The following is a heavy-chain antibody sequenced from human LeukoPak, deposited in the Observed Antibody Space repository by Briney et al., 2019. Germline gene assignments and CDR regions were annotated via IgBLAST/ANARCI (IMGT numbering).Heavy chain of an antibody. D-gene: IGHD2-2*01. Sequence: ASVTVSCTVSGYTLTELSMHWVRQAPGKGLEWMGGFDPEDGETIYAQKFQGRVTMTEDTSTDTAYMELSSLRSEDTAVYYCATLGVVVVPAAIHYYYYGMDVWSQGTTVTVSS. CDR1: GYTLTELS. CDR3: ATLGVVVVPAAIHYYYYGMDV. CDR2: FDPEDGET. J-gene: IGHJ6*02. V-gene: IGHV1-24*01.